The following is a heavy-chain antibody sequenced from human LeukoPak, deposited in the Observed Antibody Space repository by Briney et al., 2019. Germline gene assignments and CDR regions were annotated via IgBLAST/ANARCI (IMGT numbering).Heavy chain of an antibody. CDR3: ARVGEYSSSWYWFDP. D-gene: IGHD6-13*01. V-gene: IGHV1-18*01. CDR1: GYTFTSYG. J-gene: IGHJ5*02. CDR2: ISAYNGNT. Sequence: ASVKVSCKASGYTFTSYGISWVRQAPGQGLEWMGWISAYNGNTNYAQKLQGRVTMTTDTSTSTAYMELRSLRSDDTAVYYCARVGEYSSSWYWFDPWGQGTLVTVSS.